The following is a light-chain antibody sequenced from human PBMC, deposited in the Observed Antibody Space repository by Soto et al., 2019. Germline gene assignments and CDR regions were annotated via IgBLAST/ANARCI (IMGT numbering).Light chain of an antibody. V-gene: IGLV1-40*01. CDR1: SSNIGAGFD. CDR3: QSFDTSLSGHVV. CDR2: DNS. J-gene: IGLJ2*01. Sequence: QPVLTQPPSVSGAPGQRVTISCTGSSSNIGAGFDVHWYQQLPGTAPRLLIHDNSNRPSGVPDRFSGSKSGASASLAISGLQAEDEADYFCQSFDTSLSGHVVFGGGTKLTVL.